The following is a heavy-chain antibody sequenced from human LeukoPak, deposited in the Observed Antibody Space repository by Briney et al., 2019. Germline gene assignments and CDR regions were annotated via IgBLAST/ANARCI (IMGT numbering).Heavy chain of an antibody. D-gene: IGHD3-22*01. V-gene: IGHV3-66*02. CDR1: GFTVSSNY. CDR2: IYSGGST. Sequence: GGSLRLSCAASGFTVSSNYMSWVRQAPGKGLEWVSAIYSGGSTYYADSVKGRFTISRDNSKNTLYLQMNSLRAEDTAVYYCASPRPTYYYDSSGYFWWGQGTLVTVSS. CDR3: ASPRPTYYYDSSGYFW. J-gene: IGHJ4*02.